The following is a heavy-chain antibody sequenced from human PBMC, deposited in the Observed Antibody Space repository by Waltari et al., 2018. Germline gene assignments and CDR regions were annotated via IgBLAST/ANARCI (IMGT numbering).Heavy chain of an antibody. D-gene: IGHD2-15*01. CDR2: IYYSGST. Sequence: QVQLQESGPGLVKPSETLSLPCTVSGGSISSYHWGWIRQPPGKGLEWIGYIYYSGSTNYNPSLKSRVTISVDTSKNQFSLKLSSVTAADTAVYYCATTMGRYCSGGSCYPYWGQGTLVTVSS. V-gene: IGHV4-59*01. J-gene: IGHJ4*02. CDR3: ATTMGRYCSGGSCYPY. CDR1: GGSISSYH.